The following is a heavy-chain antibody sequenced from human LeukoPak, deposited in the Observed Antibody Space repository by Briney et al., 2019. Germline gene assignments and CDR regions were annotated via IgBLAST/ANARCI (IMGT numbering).Heavy chain of an antibody. V-gene: IGHV4-30-4*01. CDR1: GGSISSGDYY. CDR2: IYYSGST. Sequence: SETLRLTCTVSGGSISSGDYYWSRIRQPPGKGLEWIGYIYYSGSTYYNPSLKSRVTISVDTSKNQFSLKLSSVTAADTAVYYCARGGKAAVRFGNWGQGTLVTVSS. CDR3: ARGGKAAVRFGN. D-gene: IGHD2-15*01. J-gene: IGHJ4*02.